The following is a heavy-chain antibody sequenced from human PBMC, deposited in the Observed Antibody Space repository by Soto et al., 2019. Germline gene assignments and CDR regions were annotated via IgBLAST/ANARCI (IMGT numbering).Heavy chain of an antibody. CDR3: AKDGRGSANHYNSFGD. CDR1: GFTVGNNY. CDR2: IYSTGTT. Sequence: EVQLVESGGGLIQPGGSLKLSCAASGFTVGNNYMSWVRQAPGKGLEWVSLIYSTGTTKYADSVKGRFTVSRDNAKNTLYLQMNSLEAEDTAVEYCAKDGRGSANHYNSFGDWGQGTLVTVSS. D-gene: IGHD3-10*01. J-gene: IGHJ4*02. V-gene: IGHV3-53*01.